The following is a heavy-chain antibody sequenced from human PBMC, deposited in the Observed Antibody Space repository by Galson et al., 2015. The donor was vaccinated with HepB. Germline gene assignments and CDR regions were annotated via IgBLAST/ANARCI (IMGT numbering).Heavy chain of an antibody. CDR1: GFTFSSYG. D-gene: IGHD3-10*01. J-gene: IGHJ3*02. CDR3: AREGGEGYGSGSTDAFDI. Sequence: SLRLSCAASGFTFSSYGMHWVRQAPGKGLEWVAVIWYDGSNKYYADSVKGRFTISRDNSKNTLYLQMNSLRAEDTAVYYCAREGGEGYGSGSTDAFDIWGQGTMVTVSS. CDR2: IWYDGSNK. V-gene: IGHV3-33*08.